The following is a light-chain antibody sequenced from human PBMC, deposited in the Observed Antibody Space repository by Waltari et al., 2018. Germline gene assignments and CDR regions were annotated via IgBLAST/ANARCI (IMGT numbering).Light chain of an antibody. CDR3: QSYDSSLSKV. J-gene: IGLJ2*01. CDR1: SSNIGAGYD. CDR2: ANS. Sequence: QSVLTQPPSVSGAPGQWVTISCTGSSSNIGAGYDGTWDQQLPGTDPKLLIYANSNRPSGVPDRFAGSKSGTSASLAISGLQAEDEADYYCQSYDSSLSKVFGGGTKLTVL. V-gene: IGLV1-40*01.